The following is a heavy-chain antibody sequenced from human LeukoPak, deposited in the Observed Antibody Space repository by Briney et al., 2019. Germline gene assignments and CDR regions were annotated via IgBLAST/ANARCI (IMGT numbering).Heavy chain of an antibody. CDR3: ARAIWYGSGTTAFDY. V-gene: IGHV4-4*07. Sequence: SQTLSLTCTVSGGSISSYYWSWIRQPAGKGLEWIGRIYNSGSTNYNTNYNPSLTSRVTMSVDTSKNQFSLKLNSVSAADTAVYFCARAIWYGSGTTAFDYWGQGTLVTVSP. J-gene: IGHJ4*02. D-gene: IGHD3-10*01. CDR2: IYNSGST. CDR1: GGSISSYY.